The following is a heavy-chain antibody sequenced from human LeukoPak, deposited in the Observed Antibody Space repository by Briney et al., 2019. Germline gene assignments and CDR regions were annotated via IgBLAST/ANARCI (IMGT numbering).Heavy chain of an antibody. Sequence: GGSLRLSCAASGFTFSSCGIHWVRQAPGKGLEWVALIQKDGTNKYYVDSVKGRFTVSRDNSKNTVYLQMNSLRVEDTAMYYCAKDGWGSDYWGQGTLVTVSS. CDR3: AKDGWGSDY. D-gene: IGHD7-27*01. V-gene: IGHV3-30*02. CDR1: GFTFSSCG. J-gene: IGHJ4*02. CDR2: IQKDGTNK.